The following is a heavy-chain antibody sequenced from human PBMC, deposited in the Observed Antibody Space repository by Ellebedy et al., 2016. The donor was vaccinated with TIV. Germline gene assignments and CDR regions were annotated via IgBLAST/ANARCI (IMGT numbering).Heavy chain of an antibody. CDR1: GDTFTRYY. V-gene: IGHV1-46*01. CDR3: ARDISRRSPIVRDY. Sequence: ASVKVSCKASGDTFTRYYFHWVRQAPGQGLEWMGVIDPSVGTTTYAQKFQDRVTMTRDTSTTTLYMELSNLRSEGTALYFCARDISRRSPIVRDYWGRGTLVTVSS. J-gene: IGHJ4*02. CDR2: IDPSVGTT. D-gene: IGHD3-10*01.